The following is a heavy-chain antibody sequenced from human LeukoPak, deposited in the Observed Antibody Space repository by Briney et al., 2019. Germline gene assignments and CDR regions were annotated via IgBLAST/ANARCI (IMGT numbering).Heavy chain of an antibody. J-gene: IGHJ4*02. D-gene: IGHD3-3*01. CDR1: GFTFGDYA. CDR3: ARDKEAAVDFWSGYYPL. V-gene: IGHV3-7*01. CDR2: IKRDGSER. Sequence: SGRSLRLSCTASGFTFGDYAMSWVRQAPGKGLEWVANIKRDGSERYYEDSVKGRFTISRDNAQNSLYLQMNSLRDEDTAVYYCARDKEAAVDFWSGYYPLWGQGTLVTVSS.